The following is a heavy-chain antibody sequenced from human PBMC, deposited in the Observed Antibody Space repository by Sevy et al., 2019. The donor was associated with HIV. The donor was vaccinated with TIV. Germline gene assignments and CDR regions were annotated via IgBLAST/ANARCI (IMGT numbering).Heavy chain of an antibody. J-gene: IGHJ4*02. CDR2: IYNRGNTDYNT. D-gene: IGHD5-12*01. Sequence: SETLSLTCIVSGASITTNYWCWIRQPAGKGLELIGRIYNRGNTDYNTNYNPSLESRVSMSIDTSKNQFSLNLSSVTVADTAVYYCARAVFSTSGTYYFDYWGQGTLVTVSS. V-gene: IGHV4-4*07. CDR3: ARAVFSTSGTYYFDY. CDR1: GASITTNY.